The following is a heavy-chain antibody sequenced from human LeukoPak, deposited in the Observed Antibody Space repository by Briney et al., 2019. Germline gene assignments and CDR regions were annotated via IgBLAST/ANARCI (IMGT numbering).Heavy chain of an antibody. V-gene: IGHV3-66*01. J-gene: IGHJ5*02. Sequence: PGGSLRLSCAASGFTFSSYWMSWVRQAPGKGLEWVSVIYSGGSTYYADSVKGRFTISRDNFKNTFFLQMNTLRVEDTAVYYCAKAPWPGAVAGSERGNWIDPWGQGTLVAVSS. D-gene: IGHD6-13*01. CDR1: GFTFSSYW. CDR2: IYSGGST. CDR3: AKAPWPGAVAGSERGNWIDP.